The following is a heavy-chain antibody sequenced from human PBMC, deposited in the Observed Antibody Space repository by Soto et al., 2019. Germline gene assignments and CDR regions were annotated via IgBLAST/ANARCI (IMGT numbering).Heavy chain of an antibody. J-gene: IGHJ6*02. D-gene: IGHD1-26*01. Sequence: PGGSLRLSCAASGFTFSSYGMHWVRQAPGKGLEWVAVISYDGSNKYYADSVKGRFTISRDNSKNTLYLQMNSLRAEDTAVYYCAKDLRGVVGAYLSGMDVWGQGTTVTVSS. CDR3: AKDLRGVVGAYLSGMDV. CDR2: ISYDGSNK. V-gene: IGHV3-30*18. CDR1: GFTFSSYG.